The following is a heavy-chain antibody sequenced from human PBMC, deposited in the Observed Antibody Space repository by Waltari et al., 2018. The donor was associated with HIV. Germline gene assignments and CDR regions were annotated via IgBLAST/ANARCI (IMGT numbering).Heavy chain of an antibody. CDR3: ARVFPPSYYQHLKSTDSFDY. D-gene: IGHD4-4*01. J-gene: IGHJ4*02. CDR2: IYHSGST. CDR1: GYSISSGYY. Sequence: QVQLQESGPGLVKPSETLSLTCTVSGYSISSGYYWGWIRQPPGKGLEWIGSIYHSGSTYNNPSLKRRVTISVDTSKNQFSLKLSSVTAADTAVYYCARVFPPSYYQHLKSTDSFDYWGQGTLVTVSS. V-gene: IGHV4-38-2*02.